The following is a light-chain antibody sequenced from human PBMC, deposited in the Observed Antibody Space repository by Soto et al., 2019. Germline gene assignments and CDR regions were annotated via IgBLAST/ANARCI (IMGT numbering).Light chain of an antibody. CDR1: QSLLHSNGYNY. V-gene: IGKV2-28*01. J-gene: IGKJ4*01. CDR2: LGS. Sequence: EIVMTQSPLSLPVTPGEPASISCRSSQSLLHSNGYNYLDWYLQKPGQSPQLLIYLGSNRASGVPDRFSGSGSGTDFTLKISRVEAEDVGGYYCMQALQTLLTFGGGTKVEIK. CDR3: MQALQTLLT.